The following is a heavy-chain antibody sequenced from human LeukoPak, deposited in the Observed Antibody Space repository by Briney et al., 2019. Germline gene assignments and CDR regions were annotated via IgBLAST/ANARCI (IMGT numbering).Heavy chain of an antibody. J-gene: IGHJ4*02. D-gene: IGHD4-17*01. CDR1: GGSISSGSYY. CDR2: IYTSGST. Sequence: PSETLSLTCTVSGGSISSGSYYWSWIRQPAGKGLEWIGRIYTSGSTNYNPSLKSRVTISVDTSKNQFSLKLSSVTAADTAVYYYARAHYGDYDYWGQGTLVTVSS. V-gene: IGHV4-61*02. CDR3: ARAHYGDYDY.